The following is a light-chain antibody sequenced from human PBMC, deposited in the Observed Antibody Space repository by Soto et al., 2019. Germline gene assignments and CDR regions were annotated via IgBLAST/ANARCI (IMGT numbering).Light chain of an antibody. V-gene: IGKV3-11*01. Sequence: EIVLTQSPATLSLSPGEGATLSCRASQSVSSYLAWYQQKPGQAPRLLIYDASNRATGIPARFSGSGSGTDFTLTISSLGPEDFAVYYCQHRSNWPLTFGGGTKVDIK. CDR3: QHRSNWPLT. J-gene: IGKJ4*01. CDR2: DAS. CDR1: QSVSSY.